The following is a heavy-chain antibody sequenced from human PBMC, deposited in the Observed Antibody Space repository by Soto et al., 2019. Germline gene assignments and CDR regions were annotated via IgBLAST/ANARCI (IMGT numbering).Heavy chain of an antibody. J-gene: IGHJ1*01. V-gene: IGHV3-48*02. Sequence: GGSLRLSCAASGFTFSSYSMNWVRQAPGKGLEWVSYISSSSSTKYYADSVKGRFTISRDNAKNSLYLQMNSLRDEDTAVYYCARDPDYYDSSGYYPEYFQHWGQGTLVTVSS. CDR3: ARDPDYYDSSGYYPEYFQH. D-gene: IGHD3-22*01. CDR2: ISSSSSTK. CDR1: GFTFSSYS.